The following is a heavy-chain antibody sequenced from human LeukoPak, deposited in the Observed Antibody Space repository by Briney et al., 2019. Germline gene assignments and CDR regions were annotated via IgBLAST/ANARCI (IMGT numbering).Heavy chain of an antibody. D-gene: IGHD6-13*01. CDR2: ISGSGGST. Sequence: GGSLRLSCAASGFTFSSYAMSWVRQAPGKGLEWVSAISGSGGSTYYADSVEGRFTISRDNSKNTLYLQMNSLRAEDTAVYYCAKGKTGIAAAGTNYWGQGTLVTVSS. J-gene: IGHJ4*02. CDR1: GFTFSSYA. CDR3: AKGKTGIAAAGTNY. V-gene: IGHV3-23*01.